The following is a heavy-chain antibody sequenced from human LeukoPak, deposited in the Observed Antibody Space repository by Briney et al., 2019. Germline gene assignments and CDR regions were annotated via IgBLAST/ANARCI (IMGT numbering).Heavy chain of an antibody. CDR1: GGSISSYY. J-gene: IGHJ4*02. V-gene: IGHV4-59*08. CDR2: IYYSGSA. D-gene: IGHD3-10*01. Sequence: SETLSLTCSVSGGSISSYYWNWIRQPPGKGLEWIGHIYYSGSANYNPSLKSRVTLSVDTSKNQFSLKLSSVTAADTAVYYCARLSYGSGNYYFDSWGQGALVTVSS. CDR3: ARLSYGSGNYYFDS.